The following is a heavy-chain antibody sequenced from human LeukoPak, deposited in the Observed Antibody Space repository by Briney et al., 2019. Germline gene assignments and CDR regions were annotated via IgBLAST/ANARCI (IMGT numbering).Heavy chain of an antibody. Sequence: GGSLRLSCATSGFTFSSCAMSWVRQAPGKGLEWVSLLSGSGGSTYYADSVKGRFTISRDNSKNTLYLQMNSLRAEDTAVYYCARGPIVLRFLEWLLFPDYWGQGTLVTVSS. V-gene: IGHV3-23*01. D-gene: IGHD3-3*01. CDR3: ARGPIVLRFLEWLLFPDY. J-gene: IGHJ4*02. CDR2: LSGSGGST. CDR1: GFTFSSCA.